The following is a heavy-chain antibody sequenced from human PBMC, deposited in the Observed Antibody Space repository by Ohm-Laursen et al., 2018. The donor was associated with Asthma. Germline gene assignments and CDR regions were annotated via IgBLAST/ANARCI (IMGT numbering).Heavy chain of an antibody. CDR1: GFTFSSYW. D-gene: IGHD6-6*01. Sequence: SLRLSCSASGFTFSSYWMSWVRQAPGKGLEWVANIKQDGSEKYYVDSVKGRFTISRDNAKNSLYLQMNSLIAEDTAVYYCARDEGEYSSSSYFDYWGQGTLVTVSS. CDR3: ARDEGEYSSSSYFDY. J-gene: IGHJ4*02. CDR2: IKQDGSEK. V-gene: IGHV3-7*01.